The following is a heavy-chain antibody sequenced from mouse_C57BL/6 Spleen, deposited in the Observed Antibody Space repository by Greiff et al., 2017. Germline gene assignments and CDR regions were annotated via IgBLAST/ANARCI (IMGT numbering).Heavy chain of an antibody. CDR1: GYAFSSSW. Sequence: QVQLQQSGPELVKPGASVKISCKASGYAFSSSWMNWVKQRPGEGLEWIGRIYPGDGDTNYNGKFKGKATLTADKSSSTAYMQLSSLTSEDSAVYFCARSTPSAYYFDYWGQGTTLTVSS. CDR2: IYPGDGDT. D-gene: IGHD6-1*01. J-gene: IGHJ2*01. V-gene: IGHV1-82*01. CDR3: ARSTPSAYYFDY.